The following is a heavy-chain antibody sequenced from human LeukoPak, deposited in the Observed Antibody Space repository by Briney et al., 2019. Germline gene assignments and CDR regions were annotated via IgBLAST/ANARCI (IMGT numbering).Heavy chain of an antibody. Sequence: SETLSLTCTVSGGSISSSSHYWGWIRQPPGKGLEWIATIYYSGSAYYNASLKSRITIAVDTSKSQFSLKLSSVTAADTAVYYCARLNYYGFDYWGQGTLVTFSS. V-gene: IGHV4-39*01. D-gene: IGHD1-26*01. CDR1: GGSISSSSHY. CDR2: IYYSGSA. CDR3: ARLNYYGFDY. J-gene: IGHJ4*02.